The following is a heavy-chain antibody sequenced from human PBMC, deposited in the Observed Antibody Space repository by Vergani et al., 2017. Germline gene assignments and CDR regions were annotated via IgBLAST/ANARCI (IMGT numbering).Heavy chain of an antibody. D-gene: IGHD3/OR15-3a*01. CDR3: ARGQTGYSRDWSTYFFYMDV. CDR2: VYYSGTT. V-gene: IGHV4-30-2*01. J-gene: IGHJ6*03. Sequence: QLQLQESDSRLVNPSQTLSLTCTLSGDAISRDTYSWNWVRQPPGKPLEWIGSVYYSGTTYYNPSLGGRVTMSIDKSKNHFSLTLTSVTAAASAFYFFARGQTGYSRDWSTYFFYMDVWRKGTTVTVSS. CDR1: GDAISRDTYS.